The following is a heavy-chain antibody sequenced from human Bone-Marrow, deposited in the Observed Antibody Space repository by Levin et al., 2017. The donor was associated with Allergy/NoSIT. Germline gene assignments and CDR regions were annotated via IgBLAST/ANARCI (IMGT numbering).Heavy chain of an antibody. CDR2: IKPDGSET. V-gene: IGHV3-7*01. CDR1: GFMFSNHW. J-gene: IGHJ6*02. CDR3: AKNYGEYYSYYGMDV. D-gene: IGHD4-17*01. Sequence: GGSLRLSCAASGFMFSNHWMSWVRQAPGKGLEWLANIKPDGSETYYVDSVRGRFIISRDNARKSLFLQMDSLRAEDTAVYYCAKNYGEYYSYYGMDVWGQGTAVTVSS.